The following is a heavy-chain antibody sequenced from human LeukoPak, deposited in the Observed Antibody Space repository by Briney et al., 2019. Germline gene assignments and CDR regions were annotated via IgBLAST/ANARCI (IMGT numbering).Heavy chain of an antibody. CDR3: ARDRSLRYFDWLPRDWFDP. CDR2: INPHSGGT. Sequence: ASVKVSCKASGYTFTGYYMHWVRQAPGQGLEWMGWINPHSGGTNYAQKFQGRVTMTRDTSISTAYMELSRLRSDDTAVYYCARDRSLRYFDWLPRDWFDPWGQGTLVTVSS. CDR1: GYTFTGYY. V-gene: IGHV1-2*02. D-gene: IGHD3-9*01. J-gene: IGHJ5*02.